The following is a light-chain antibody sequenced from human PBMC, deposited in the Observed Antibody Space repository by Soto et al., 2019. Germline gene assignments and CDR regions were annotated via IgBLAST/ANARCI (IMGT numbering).Light chain of an antibody. V-gene: IGKV1-5*01. J-gene: IGKJ1*01. CDR2: DAS. CDR3: QQYTNTNKPWM. CDR1: QTISTW. Sequence: DIQVTQSPPTLSASVGDRVTITCRARQTISTWMAWYQQKPGKAPKLLVYDASTLQSGVASRFSGSGSGTEFTLIISGLQPDDSATYYCQQYTNTNKPWMFGQGTKVEI.